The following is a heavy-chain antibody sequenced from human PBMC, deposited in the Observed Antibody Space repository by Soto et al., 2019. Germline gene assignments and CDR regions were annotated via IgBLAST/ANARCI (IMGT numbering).Heavy chain of an antibody. CDR1: GYTFTGYY. D-gene: IGHD1-7*01. CDR2: INPNSGGT. J-gene: IGHJ6*02. V-gene: IGHV1-2*04. CDR3: ARVGRGITGTTYYYYHGMDV. Sequence: SSVKVSCKASGYTFTGYYMHWVRQAPGQGLEWMGWINPNSGGTNYAQKFQGWVTMTRDTSIRTAYMELNRLRSDDTAVYYCARVGRGITGTTYYYYHGMDVWGQGTTVTVSS.